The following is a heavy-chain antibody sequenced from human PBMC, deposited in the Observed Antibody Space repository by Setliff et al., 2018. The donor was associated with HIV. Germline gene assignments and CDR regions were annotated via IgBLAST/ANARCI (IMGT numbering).Heavy chain of an antibody. Sequence: ASVKVSCKSSGYTFTDYFMHWVRQAPGQGLEWMGWISPDNANTRIPRRFRGRVTLTRDTSINTAYLELSGLRSYDTAVYYCASGTGDSDWFDPWGQGTLVTVSS. CDR1: GYTFTDYF. D-gene: IGHD7-27*01. J-gene: IGHJ5*02. V-gene: IGHV1-2*02. CDR3: ASGTGDSDWFDP. CDR2: ISPDNANT.